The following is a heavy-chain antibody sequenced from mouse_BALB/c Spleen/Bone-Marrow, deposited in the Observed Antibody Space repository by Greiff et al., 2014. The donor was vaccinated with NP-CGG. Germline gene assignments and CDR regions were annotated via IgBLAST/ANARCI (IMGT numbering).Heavy chain of an antibody. CDR3: ARVTDTFYYGSSYWYFDV. Sequence: EVQGVESGGGLVKPRGSLKLSCAASGFTFSSYAMSWVRQTPEKRLEWVASISSGGSTYYPDSVKGRFTISRDNVRNILYLQMSSLRSEDTAMYYCARVTDTFYYGSSYWYFDVWGAGTTVTVSS. CDR1: GFTFSSYA. D-gene: IGHD1-1*01. V-gene: IGHV5-6-5*01. CDR2: ISSGGST. J-gene: IGHJ1*01.